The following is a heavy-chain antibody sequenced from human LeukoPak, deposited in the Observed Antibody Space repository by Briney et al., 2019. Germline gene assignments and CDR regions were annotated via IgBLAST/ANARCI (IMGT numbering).Heavy chain of an antibody. CDR3: ARDTPPASGYSYGPHYYGMDV. V-gene: IGHV3-33*01. D-gene: IGHD5-18*01. Sequence: PGGSLRLSCAASGFAFSSYGMHWVRQAPGKGLEWVAVLWSDGSNKYYADSVKGRFTISRDNSKNTLYLQMNSLRAEDTAVYYCARDTPPASGYSYGPHYYGMDVWGQGTTVTVSS. CDR1: GFAFSSYG. CDR2: LWSDGSNK. J-gene: IGHJ6*02.